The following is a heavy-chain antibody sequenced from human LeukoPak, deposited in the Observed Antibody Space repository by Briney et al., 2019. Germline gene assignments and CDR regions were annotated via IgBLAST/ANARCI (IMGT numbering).Heavy chain of an antibody. V-gene: IGHV4-59*08. CDR2: IYYSGST. D-gene: IGHD1-26*01. CDR3: ARLSGSPSKFDY. Sequence: SVTLSLTCTVSGGSISGHYWSWIRQPPGKGLEWTGYIYYSGSTNYNPSLKSRVTISVDTSKNQFSLKLSSVTAADTAVYYCARLSGSPSKFDYWGQGTLVTVSS. J-gene: IGHJ4*02. CDR1: GGSISGHY.